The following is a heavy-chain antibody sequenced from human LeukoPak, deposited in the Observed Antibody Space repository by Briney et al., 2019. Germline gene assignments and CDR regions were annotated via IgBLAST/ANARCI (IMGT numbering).Heavy chain of an antibody. D-gene: IGHD2-15*01. CDR1: GFTFRSYW. V-gene: IGHV3-7*01. Sequence: GGSLRLSCAASGFTFRSYWMTWVRQAPGKGLEWVANIKQDGSEKYYVDSVKGRFTISRDNAKKSLYLQMNSLRAEDTAVYYCARDGGPFDYWGQGTLVTVSS. CDR3: ARDGGPFDY. J-gene: IGHJ4*02. CDR2: IKQDGSEK.